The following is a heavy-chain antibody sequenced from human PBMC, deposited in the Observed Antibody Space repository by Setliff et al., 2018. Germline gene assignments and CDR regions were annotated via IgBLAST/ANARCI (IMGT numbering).Heavy chain of an antibody. D-gene: IGHD6-6*01. CDR3: ARELVATWRGYSSSSPRYYFDN. Sequence: PSETLSLTCTVSGGSISSYYWSWIRQPPGKGLEWIGYIYYSGSTNYNPSLKSRVTISLDTSKNQFSLKLSSVTAADTAVYYCARELVATWRGYSSSSPRYYFDNWGQGTLVTVSS. V-gene: IGHV4-59*12. J-gene: IGHJ4*02. CDR2: IYYSGST. CDR1: GGSISSYY.